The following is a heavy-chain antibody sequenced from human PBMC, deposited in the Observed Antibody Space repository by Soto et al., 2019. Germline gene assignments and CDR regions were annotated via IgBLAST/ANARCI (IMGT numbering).Heavy chain of an antibody. CDR1: GFTFSSYG. CDR3: AKDPEYRTSSLRNYFEY. D-gene: IGHD6-6*01. J-gene: IGHJ4*02. CDR2: ILYDGSEK. V-gene: IGHV3-30*18. Sequence: QVQLVESGGGVVQPGRSLRLSCAASGFTFSSYGMHWVRQAPGKGLEWVAVILYDGSEKWFADSVKGRFTISRDNSKNTLYLQMNRLRGEDKAVYYCAKDPEYRTSSLRNYFEYWGQGTPVTVSS.